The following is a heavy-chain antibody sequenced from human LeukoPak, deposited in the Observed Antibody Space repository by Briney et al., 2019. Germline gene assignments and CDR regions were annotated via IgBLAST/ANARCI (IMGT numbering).Heavy chain of an antibody. D-gene: IGHD3-3*01. J-gene: IGHJ4*02. CDR3: ARGPEGYPGLEGNY. V-gene: IGHV1-18*01. CDR2: ISLNSGNT. Sequence: GASVKVSCKASGYTFTSYGISWVRQAPGQGPEWMGWISLNSGNTDYAQRFQGRVTMTKDTSTSTAYMELRGLTSDDTAVYYCARGPEGYPGLEGNYWGQGTLVTVSS. CDR1: GYTFTSYG.